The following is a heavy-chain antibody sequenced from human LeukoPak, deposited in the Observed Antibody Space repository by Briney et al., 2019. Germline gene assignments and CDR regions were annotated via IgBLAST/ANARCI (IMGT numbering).Heavy chain of an antibody. J-gene: IGHJ6*02. CDR1: GYTFTSYY. CDR2: INPSGGST. V-gene: IGHV1-46*01. CDR3: ARDLENGDYASYGMDV. Sequence: GASVKVSCKASGYTFTSYYMHWVRQAPGQGLEWMGIINPSGGSTSYAQKFQGRVTITADESTSTAYMELSSLRSEDTAVYYCARDLENGDYASYGMDVWGQGTTVTVSS. D-gene: IGHD4-17*01.